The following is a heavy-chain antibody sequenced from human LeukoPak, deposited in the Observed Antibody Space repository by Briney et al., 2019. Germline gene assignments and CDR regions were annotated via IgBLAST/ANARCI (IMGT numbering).Heavy chain of an antibody. J-gene: IGHJ4*02. CDR1: GGSFSGYY. Sequence: PSETLSLTCAVYGGSFSGYYWSWIRQPAGKGLEWIGRIYTSGSTNYNPSLKSRVTISVDTSRNQFSLKLSSVTAADTAVYYCARGRFLEWLSILDYFDYWGQGTLVTVSS. V-gene: IGHV4-59*10. CDR2: IYTSGST. CDR3: ARGRFLEWLSILDYFDY. D-gene: IGHD3-3*01.